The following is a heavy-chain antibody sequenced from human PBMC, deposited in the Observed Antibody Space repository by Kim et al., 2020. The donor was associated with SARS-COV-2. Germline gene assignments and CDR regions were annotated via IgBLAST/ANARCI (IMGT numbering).Heavy chain of an antibody. CDR2: IYPDDSDT. D-gene: IGHD6-13*01. CDR3: ARHFPFGEPIAAGTKNYYFYGVDV. J-gene: IGHJ6*02. Sequence: GESLKISCEGSGYSFTTYWIGWVRQMPGKRLEWMGIIYPDDSDTKYSPSFQGQVTMSADKSINTAYLQWSSLKASDTAMYYCARHFPFGEPIAAGTKNYYFYGVDVWGQGTTVTVSS. CDR1: GYSFTTYW. V-gene: IGHV5-51*01.